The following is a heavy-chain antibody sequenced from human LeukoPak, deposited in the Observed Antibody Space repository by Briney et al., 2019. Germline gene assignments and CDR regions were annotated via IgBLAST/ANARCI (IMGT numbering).Heavy chain of an antibody. D-gene: IGHD4-17*01. CDR1: GGTFSSYA. CDR3: ARDFGYGDYSYNFDY. V-gene: IGHV1-69*13. CDR2: IIPIFGTA. Sequence: ASVKVSCTASGGTFSSYAISWVRQAPGQGLEWMGGIIPIFGTANYAQKFQGRVTITADESTSTAYMELSSLRSEDTAVYYCARDFGYGDYSYNFDYWGQGTLVTVSS. J-gene: IGHJ4*02.